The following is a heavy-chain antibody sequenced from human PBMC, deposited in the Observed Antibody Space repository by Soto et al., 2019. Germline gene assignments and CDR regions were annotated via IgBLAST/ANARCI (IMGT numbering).Heavy chain of an antibody. J-gene: IGHJ5*02. D-gene: IGHD3-3*01. V-gene: IGHV3-23*04. CDR3: AKVLDPDFWGPSPGWFDP. Sequence: EVQLVESGGGLVHPAGSLRLSCAASGFTFINFAMTWVRQAPGKGLEWVSAISGNGISTYYADSVKGRFTISRDNSKDTVHLQMHSLRADDTAVYYCAKVLDPDFWGPSPGWFDPWGQGVLVTVSS. CDR2: ISGNGIST. CDR1: GFTFINFA.